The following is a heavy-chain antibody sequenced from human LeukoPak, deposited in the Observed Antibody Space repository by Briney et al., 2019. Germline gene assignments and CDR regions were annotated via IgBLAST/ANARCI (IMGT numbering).Heavy chain of an antibody. V-gene: IGHV3-21*01. CDR1: GFTFSTYI. D-gene: IGHD2/OR15-2a*01. CDR2: ISGGSSYI. CDR3: LHY. Sequence: PGGSLRLSCGAPGFTFSTYIMNWVRQPPGKGLEWVSSISGGSSYIRYTDSLKGRFTISRDNVKNSVYLQMYFCARDHDSNSASLHYWGQGTLVTVSS. J-gene: IGHJ4*02.